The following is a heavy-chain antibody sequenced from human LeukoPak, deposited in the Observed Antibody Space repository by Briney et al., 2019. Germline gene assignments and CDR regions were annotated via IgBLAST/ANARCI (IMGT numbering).Heavy chain of an antibody. D-gene: IGHD2-15*01. V-gene: IGHV1-46*01. CDR3: ARGLLDIVVVVAATPASPGYFDY. Sequence: GASVKVSCKASGYSFINHYMHWVRQAPGQGLEWLGLISPSGDRTWYAQKFQGKFTMTRDMSTSTDYMELSSLRSEDTAVYYCARGLLDIVVVVAATPASPGYFDYWGQGTLVTVSS. CDR1: GYSFINHY. J-gene: IGHJ4*02. CDR2: ISPSGDRT.